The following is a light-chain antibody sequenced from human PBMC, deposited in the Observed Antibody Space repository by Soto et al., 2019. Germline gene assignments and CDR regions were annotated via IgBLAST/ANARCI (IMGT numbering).Light chain of an antibody. J-gene: IGLJ1*01. CDR1: GSNFGRDDF. CDR3: CLYVGATTYV. CDR2: EGH. Sequence: QSALTQPRSVSGSPGQSVAISCTGTGSNFGRDDFVSWYQQHPGKAPKVVIYEGHKRPSGVPDRFSGSTSVNTASLTISGLQTDDEADYYCCLYVGATTYVFGTGTKVTVL. V-gene: IGLV2-11*01.